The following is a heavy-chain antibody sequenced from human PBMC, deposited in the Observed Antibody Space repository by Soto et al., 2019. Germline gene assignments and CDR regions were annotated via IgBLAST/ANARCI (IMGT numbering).Heavy chain of an antibody. CDR1: GDSISSGYF. CDR2: TYNSGTT. Sequence: QVQLQESGPGLVEPSQTLSLTCTVSGDSISSGYFWSWIRQSPGKGLEWIGHTYNSGTTYSNPSLRSRGTISIDTSRNQFSLRLISVTAADTAVYYCARGPSADKIDYWGQGNLVTVSS. V-gene: IGHV4-30-4*01. J-gene: IGHJ4*02. CDR3: ARGPSADKIDY. D-gene: IGHD3-3*01.